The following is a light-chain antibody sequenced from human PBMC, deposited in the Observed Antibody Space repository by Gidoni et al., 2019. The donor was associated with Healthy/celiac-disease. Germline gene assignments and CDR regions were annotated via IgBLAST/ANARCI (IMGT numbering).Light chain of an antibody. CDR3: RQLNNNPQNT. J-gene: IGKJ5*01. Sequence: IQLTHSPAFLSASLGDRVTTTCRASQCISIYLAWYQQKPGKAPKLLIYAASTLQSGVASKLSSSRSGTKFTLTISSLQPEDFAAYYCRQLNNNPQNTFXQXTRLEIK. CDR1: QCISIY. CDR2: AAS. V-gene: IGKV1-9*01.